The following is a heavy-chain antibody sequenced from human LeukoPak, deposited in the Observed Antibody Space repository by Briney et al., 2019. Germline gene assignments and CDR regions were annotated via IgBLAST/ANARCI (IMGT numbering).Heavy chain of an antibody. J-gene: IGHJ5*02. Sequence: PSETLSLTCAVYGGSFSGYYWSWIRQPPGKGLEWIGEINHSGSTNYNPSLKSRVTISVDKSKNQFSLKLSSVTAADTAVYYCARDGPYDSSGYTNWFDPWGQGTLVTVPS. CDR2: INHSGST. CDR1: GGSFSGYY. V-gene: IGHV4-34*01. D-gene: IGHD3-22*01. CDR3: ARDGPYDSSGYTNWFDP.